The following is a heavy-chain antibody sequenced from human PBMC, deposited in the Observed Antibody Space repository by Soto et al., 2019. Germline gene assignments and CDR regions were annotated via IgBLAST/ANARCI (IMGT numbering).Heavy chain of an antibody. CDR3: ARGLAAGDY. CDR1: GYTFTNYY. V-gene: IGHV1-46*01. D-gene: IGHD6-13*01. Sequence: QVQLVQSGAEVKNPGASVKVSCKASGYTFTNYYIHWVRQAPGQGLEWMAIINPNGGSTNYAQKFKGRVTLARDTFTSTVYMELSSLRSEDMAIYYCARGLAAGDYWGQGTLVTVSS. J-gene: IGHJ4*02. CDR2: INPNGGST.